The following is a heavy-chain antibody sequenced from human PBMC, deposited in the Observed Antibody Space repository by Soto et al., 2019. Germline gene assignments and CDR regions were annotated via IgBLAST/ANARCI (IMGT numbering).Heavy chain of an antibody. J-gene: IGHJ6*02. CDR1: GGSISSSSYY. V-gene: IGHV4-39*01. Sequence: SETLSLTCTVSGGSISSSSYYWGWIRQPPGKGLEWIGSIYYSGSTYYNPSLKSRVTISVDTSKNQFSLKLSSVTAADTAVYYCARHLIVDYLLAVWGQGTTVTVS. D-gene: IGHD4-17*01. CDR3: ARHLIVDYLLAV. CDR2: IYYSGST.